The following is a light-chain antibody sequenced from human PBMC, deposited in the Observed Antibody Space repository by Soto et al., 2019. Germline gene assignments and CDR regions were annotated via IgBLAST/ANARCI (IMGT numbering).Light chain of an antibody. V-gene: IGLV2-14*01. CDR2: EVS. CDR1: SSDVGGYKY. CDR3: ASYTSSSTSVM. Sequence: QSALTQPASASGSPGQSITISCTGTSSDVGGYKYVSWYQQHPDKAPKLIIFEVSNRPSGISSRFSGSKSGNTASLTISGLQAEDEADYYCASYTSSSTSVMFGRGTKLTVL. J-gene: IGLJ3*02.